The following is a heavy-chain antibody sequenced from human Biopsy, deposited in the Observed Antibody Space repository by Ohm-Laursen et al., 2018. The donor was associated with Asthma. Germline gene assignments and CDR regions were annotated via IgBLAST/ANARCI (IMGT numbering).Heavy chain of an antibody. J-gene: IGHJ4*02. CDR3: ARKAGSCISRTCYSLDF. V-gene: IGHV1-69*13. CDR1: AGTLTTYV. D-gene: IGHD2-2*01. Sequence: PSVKASCNSLAGTLTTYVIGWGRQAPGQGREWMGGIDSVFGTTTYPQKFQDRVTITADDSTSTVYMELSSLRSEDTAVYYCARKAGSCISRTCYSLDFWGQGTLVTVSS. CDR2: IDSVFGTT.